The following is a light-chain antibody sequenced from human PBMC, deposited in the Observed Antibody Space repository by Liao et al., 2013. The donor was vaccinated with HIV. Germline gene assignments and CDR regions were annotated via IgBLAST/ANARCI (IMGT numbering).Light chain of an antibody. J-gene: IGLJ3*02. V-gene: IGLV3-1*01. Sequence: SDELTQPSSVSVSPGQTATITCSGDELGDKYASWYQQRPGQSPVLVIYYDNDRPSGTPERFSGSTSGNTATLTISRVEAGDEADYYCQVWDTGNDHPRVFGGGTKLSVL. CDR1: ELGDKY. CDR3: QVWDTGNDHPRV. CDR2: YDN.